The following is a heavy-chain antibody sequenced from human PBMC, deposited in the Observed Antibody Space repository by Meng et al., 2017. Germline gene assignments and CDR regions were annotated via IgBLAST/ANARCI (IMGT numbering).Heavy chain of an antibody. Sequence: GESLKISCAASGFTVSSNYMSWVRQAPGKGLEWVSVIYSGGSTYYADSVKGRFTISRDNAKNSLYLQMNSLRAEDTAVYYCAKARRAVLPFDSWGQGTMVTVSS. CDR2: IYSGGST. CDR3: AKARRAVLPFDS. CDR1: GFTVSSNY. D-gene: IGHD2/OR15-2a*01. V-gene: IGHV3-66*01. J-gene: IGHJ4*02.